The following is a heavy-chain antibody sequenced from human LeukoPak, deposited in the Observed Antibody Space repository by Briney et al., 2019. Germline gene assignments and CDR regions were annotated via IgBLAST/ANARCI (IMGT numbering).Heavy chain of an antibody. J-gene: IGHJ4*02. CDR1: GFTVSSNY. D-gene: IGHD2-15*01. V-gene: IGHV3-66*01. CDR3: AKITGYCSGGSCLPFDY. Sequence: PGGSLRLSCAASGFTVSSNYMSWVRQAPGKGLEWVSVIYSGGSTYYADSVKGRFTISRDNSKNTLYLQMNSLRAEDTAVYYCAKITGYCSGGSCLPFDYWGQGTLVTVSS. CDR2: IYSGGST.